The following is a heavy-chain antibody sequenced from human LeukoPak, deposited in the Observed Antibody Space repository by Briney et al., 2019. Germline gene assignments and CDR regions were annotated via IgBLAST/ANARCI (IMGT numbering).Heavy chain of an antibody. Sequence: GASVKVSCTASGGTFSSYAISWVRQAPGQGLEWMGIINPSGGSTSYAQKFQGRVTMTRDTSTSTVYMELSSLRSEDTAVYYCAREIQLAFDYWGQGTLVTVSS. J-gene: IGHJ4*02. V-gene: IGHV1-46*01. CDR2: INPSGGST. CDR3: AREIQLAFDY. D-gene: IGHD2-2*01. CDR1: GGTFSSYA.